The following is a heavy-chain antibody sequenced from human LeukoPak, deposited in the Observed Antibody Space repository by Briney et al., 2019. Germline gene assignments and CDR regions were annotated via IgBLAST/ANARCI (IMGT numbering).Heavy chain of an antibody. Sequence: ASVTVSCKASGYTFTSYYMHWVRHAPGQGLEWMGLINPSGGSTSYAQKFQGRVTMTRDTSTSTVYMELSSLRSEDTAVYYCAREGDIVVVPAAITLSYWGQGTLVTVSS. J-gene: IGHJ4*02. V-gene: IGHV1-46*01. CDR3: AREGDIVVVPAAITLSY. CDR1: GYTFTSYY. D-gene: IGHD2-2*01. CDR2: INPSGGST.